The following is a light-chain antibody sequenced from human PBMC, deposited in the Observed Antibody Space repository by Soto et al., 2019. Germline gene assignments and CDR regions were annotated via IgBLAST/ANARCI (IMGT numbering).Light chain of an antibody. J-gene: IGKJ3*01. Sequence: DIQMTQSPSSLSASVGDRVTITCRASQRISSYLNWYQQKPGKAPKLLIYAASSLQSGVPSRFSVSGSGTDFTLTISSLQPEDCATYYCQQSYSTPFNFGTGTKVD. CDR2: AAS. V-gene: IGKV1-39*01. CDR3: QQSYSTPFN. CDR1: QRISSY.